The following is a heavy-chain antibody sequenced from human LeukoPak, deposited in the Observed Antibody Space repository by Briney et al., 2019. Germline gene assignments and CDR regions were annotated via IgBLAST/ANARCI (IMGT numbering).Heavy chain of an antibody. CDR1: GFTFSNYA. CDR3: AKLVGTDPFDY. D-gene: IGHD4-23*01. V-gene: IGHV3-23*01. CDR2: ITGSGGST. J-gene: IGHJ4*02. Sequence: HPGGSLRLSCAASGFTFSNYAMSWVRQAPGKGLEWVSTITGSGGSTYYADSVKGRFTISRDNSKNTLYLQMNSLRAEDTAVYYCAKLVGTDPFDYWGQGTLVTVSS.